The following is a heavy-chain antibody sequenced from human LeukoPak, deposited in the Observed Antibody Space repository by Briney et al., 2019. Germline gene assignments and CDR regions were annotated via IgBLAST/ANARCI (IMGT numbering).Heavy chain of an antibody. V-gene: IGHV4-34*01. CDR2: INHGGST. J-gene: IGHJ1*01. D-gene: IGHD3-16*01. Sequence: PSETLSLTCAVYGGSFSGYYWSWIRQPPGKGLEWIGEINHGGSTNYNPSLKSRVTISVDTSKNQFSLRLSSVTAADTAVYYCARGRFWGSPVLKYWGQGTLVTVSS. CDR1: GGSFSGYY. CDR3: ARGRFWGSPVLKY.